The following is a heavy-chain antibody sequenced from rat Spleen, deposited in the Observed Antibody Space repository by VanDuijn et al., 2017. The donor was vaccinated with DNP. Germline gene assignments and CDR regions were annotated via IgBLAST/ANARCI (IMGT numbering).Heavy chain of an antibody. J-gene: IGHJ3*01. CDR2: ISTGGGKT. CDR1: GFIISTYY. Sequence: EVQLVEAGGGLVQPGRSLKLSCAASGFIISTYYMAWVRQAPTKGLEWVASISTGGGKTYYAASVKGRFTISRDNAKNTLYLQMNSLRSEDTATYYCAIYFYSGDNWFAYWGQGTLVTVSS. V-gene: IGHV5-25*01. CDR3: AIYFYSGDNWFAY. D-gene: IGHD1-1*01.